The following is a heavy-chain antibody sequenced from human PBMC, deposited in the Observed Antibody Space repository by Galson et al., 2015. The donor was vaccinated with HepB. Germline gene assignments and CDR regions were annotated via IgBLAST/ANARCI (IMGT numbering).Heavy chain of an antibody. CDR1: GFTFSSYS. J-gene: IGHJ3*02. CDR2: ISSSSSYI. Sequence: SLRLSCAASGFTFSSYSMNWVRQAPGKGLEWVSSISSSSSYIYYADSVKGRFTISRDNAKNSLYLQMNSLRAEDTAVYYCARDRSSDYSSGWYRDAFDIWGQGTMVTVSS. V-gene: IGHV3-21*01. CDR3: ARDRSSDYSSGWYRDAFDI. D-gene: IGHD6-19*01.